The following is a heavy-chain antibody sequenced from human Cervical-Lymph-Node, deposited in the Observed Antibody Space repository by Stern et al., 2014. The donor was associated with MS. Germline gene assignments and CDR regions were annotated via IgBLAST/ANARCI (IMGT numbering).Heavy chain of an antibody. Sequence: SGPALVKPTQTLTLTCTFSGFSLSSHGMCVSWIRQSPGKALEWLARIDWDDEKYYSTSLKTRLTISKDTSKNQVVLTVGNMDPVDSATYYCAHGSTSCYWADSWGQGTLVTVSS. V-gene: IGHV2-70*11. CDR1: GFSLSSHGMC. J-gene: IGHJ4*02. CDR2: IDWDDEK. CDR3: AHGSTSCYWADS. D-gene: IGHD2-2*01.